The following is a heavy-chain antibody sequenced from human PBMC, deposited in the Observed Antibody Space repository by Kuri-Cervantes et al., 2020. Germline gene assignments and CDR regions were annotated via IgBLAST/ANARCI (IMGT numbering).Heavy chain of an antibody. CDR1: GGSVSSGSYY. CDR3: ARVALYGYSYGCEY. J-gene: IGHJ4*02. CDR2: IYYSGST. Sequence: GSLRLSCTVSGGSVSSGSYYWSWIRQPPGKGLEWIGYIYYSGSTYYNPSLKSRVTISVDTSKNQFSLKLSSVTAADTAVYYCARVALYGYSYGCEYWGQGTLVTVSS. D-gene: IGHD5-18*01. V-gene: IGHV4-61*01.